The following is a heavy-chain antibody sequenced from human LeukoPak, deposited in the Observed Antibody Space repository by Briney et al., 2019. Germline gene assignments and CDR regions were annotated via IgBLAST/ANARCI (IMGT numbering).Heavy chain of an antibody. CDR1: GFTFSSFE. Sequence: GGSLTLSCAASGFTFSSFEVNWVRQAPGKGLEWISHIGHTFDIKYADSVKGRFTISRDNAKNTLYLQMNSLRAEDTAVYHCAKDQGIYSSGRWPLDYWGQGTLVTVSS. D-gene: IGHD3-10*01. J-gene: IGHJ4*02. CDR2: IGHTFDI. CDR3: AKDQGIYSSGRWPLDY. V-gene: IGHV3-48*03.